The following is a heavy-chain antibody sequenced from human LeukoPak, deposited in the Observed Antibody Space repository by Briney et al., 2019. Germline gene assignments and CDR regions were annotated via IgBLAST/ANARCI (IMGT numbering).Heavy chain of an antibody. CDR2: IYYSGST. J-gene: IGHJ1*01. V-gene: IGHV4-59*01. D-gene: IGHD3-22*01. CDR3: ARGNHYYDSSAYLAWESFQH. Sequence: PSETLSLTCTASGGSISSYYWSWIRQPPGKGLEWIGYIYYSGSTNYNPSLKSRVTISVDTSKNQFSLKLSSVTAADTAVYYCARGNHYYDSSAYLAWESFQHWGQGTLVTVSS. CDR1: GGSISSYY.